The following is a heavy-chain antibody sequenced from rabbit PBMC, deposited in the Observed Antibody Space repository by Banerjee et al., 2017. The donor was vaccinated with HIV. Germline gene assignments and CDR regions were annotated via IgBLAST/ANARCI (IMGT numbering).Heavy chain of an antibody. CDR3: ASADSNVWCFEL. CDR1: GFDFSSNYV. Sequence: QEQLVESGGGLVQPEGSLTLTCKASGFDFSSNYVMCWVRQAPGKGLEWIGCIYISSGSTWYASWAIGRFTISKTSSTTVTLQMTSLTAADTATYFCASADSNVWCFELWGPGTLVTVS. V-gene: IGHV1S45*01. CDR2: IYISSGST. J-gene: IGHJ4*01. D-gene: IGHD4-2*01.